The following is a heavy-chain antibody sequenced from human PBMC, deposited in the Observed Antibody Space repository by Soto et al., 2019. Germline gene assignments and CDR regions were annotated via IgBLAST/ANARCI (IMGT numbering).Heavy chain of an antibody. V-gene: IGHV4-30-4*01. CDR2: IYYSGST. Sequence: QVQLQESGPGLVKPSQTLSLTCTVSGGSISSGDYYWSWIRQPPGKGLEWIGYIYYSGSTYYNPSLKSRVTIXXDXSXXQFSLKLSSVTAADTAVYYCASPSNPNYYYYGMDVWGQGTTVTVSS. D-gene: IGHD4-4*01. CDR3: ASPSNPNYYYYGMDV. J-gene: IGHJ6*02. CDR1: GGSISSGDYY.